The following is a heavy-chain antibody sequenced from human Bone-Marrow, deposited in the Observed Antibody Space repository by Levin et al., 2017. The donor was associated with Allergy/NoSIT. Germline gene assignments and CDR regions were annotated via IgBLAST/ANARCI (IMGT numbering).Heavy chain of an antibody. CDR1: GFTFSTYG. J-gene: IGHJ4*02. CDR2: ISDDGSYK. Sequence: GGSLRLSCAASGFTFSTYGMHWVRQTPGKGLEWLAVISDDGSYKNYADSVRGRFTISRDNSQNTLYLQMNSLRAEDTAAYYCAKGIEDGINYGYFDYWGQGTLVTVSS. CDR3: AKGIEDGINYGYFDY. V-gene: IGHV3-30*18. D-gene: IGHD5-24*01.